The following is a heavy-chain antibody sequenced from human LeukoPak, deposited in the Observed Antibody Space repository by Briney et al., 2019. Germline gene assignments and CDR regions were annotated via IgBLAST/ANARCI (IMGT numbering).Heavy chain of an antibody. CDR1: GGSISSSSYY. Sequence: KPSETLSLTCTVSGGSISSSSYYWGWIRQPPGKGLEWIGSIYYSGSTYYNPSLKSRVTISVDTSKNQFSLKLSSVTAADTAVYYCARAPRNDFWSGYSDYWGQGTLVTVSS. CDR2: IYYSGST. V-gene: IGHV4-39*07. J-gene: IGHJ4*02. CDR3: ARAPRNDFWSGYSDY. D-gene: IGHD3-3*01.